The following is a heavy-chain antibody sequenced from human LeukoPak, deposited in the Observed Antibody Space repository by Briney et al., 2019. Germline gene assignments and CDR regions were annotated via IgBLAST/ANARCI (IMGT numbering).Heavy chain of an antibody. CDR1: GFTFSSYG. J-gene: IGHJ4*02. CDR2: ISSSSSTI. CDR3: ARQLAYSSSSGMDY. Sequence: GGSLRLSCAASGFTFSSYGMHWVRQAPGKGLEWVSYISSSSSTIYYADSVKGRFTISRDNAKNSLYLQMNSLRAEDTAVYYCARQLAYSSSSGMDYWGQGTLVTVSS. V-gene: IGHV3-48*01. D-gene: IGHD6-6*01.